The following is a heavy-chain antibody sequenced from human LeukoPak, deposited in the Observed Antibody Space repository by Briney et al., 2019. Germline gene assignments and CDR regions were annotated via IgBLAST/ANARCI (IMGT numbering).Heavy chain of an antibody. Sequence: GGSLRLSCTGSGFVLSSYEMTWFRQAPGKGLEWVSSVDYSGDSPYYADSVKGRFTISRDNAKNTVYLQMNNLRGEDTALYYCSKAGDTNYYRHGDYWGQGTLVTVSS. J-gene: IGHJ4*02. CDR2: VDYSGDSP. D-gene: IGHD4-11*01. CDR3: SKAGDTNYYRHGDY. CDR1: GFVLSSYE. V-gene: IGHV3-23*01.